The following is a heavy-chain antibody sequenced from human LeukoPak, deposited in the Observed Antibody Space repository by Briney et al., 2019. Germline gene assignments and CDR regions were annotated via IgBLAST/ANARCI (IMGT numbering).Heavy chain of an antibody. J-gene: IGHJ4*02. CDR2: ISGSGGST. D-gene: IGHD5-18*01. Sequence: PGRSLRLSCAASGFTFDDYAMSWVRQAPGKGLEWVSAISGSGGSTYYADSVKGRFTISRDNSKNTLYLQMNSLRAEDTAVYYCAKGFAMVTSYYFDYWGQGTLVTVSS. V-gene: IGHV3-23*01. CDR3: AKGFAMVTSYYFDY. CDR1: GFTFDDYA.